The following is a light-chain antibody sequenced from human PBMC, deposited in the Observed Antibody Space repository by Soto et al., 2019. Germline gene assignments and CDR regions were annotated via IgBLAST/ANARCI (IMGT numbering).Light chain of an antibody. V-gene: IGKV1-39*01. Sequence: MTQSPATLSASVGDRVTITCRASQSISNYLNWYQQKPGKAPKPLIYAASILQSGVPSRFSGSGSGTDFTLTISSLQPEDFATYYCQQSHRAPVTFGQGTKVDIK. CDR2: AAS. CDR1: QSISNY. J-gene: IGKJ1*01. CDR3: QQSHRAPVT.